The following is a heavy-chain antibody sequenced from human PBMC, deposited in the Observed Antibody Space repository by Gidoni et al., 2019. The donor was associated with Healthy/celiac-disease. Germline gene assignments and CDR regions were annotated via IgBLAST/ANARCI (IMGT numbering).Heavy chain of an antibody. CDR2: INAGNGNT. Sequence: QVQLVQSGAEVKKPGASVKVSCKASGYTFTSYAMHWLRQAPGQRLEWMGWINAGNGNTKYSQKFQGRVTITRDTSASTAYMELSSLRSEDTAVYYCARYSSPDAFDIWGQGTMVTVSS. D-gene: IGHD6-13*01. J-gene: IGHJ3*02. CDR3: ARYSSPDAFDI. V-gene: IGHV1-3*01. CDR1: GYTFTSYA.